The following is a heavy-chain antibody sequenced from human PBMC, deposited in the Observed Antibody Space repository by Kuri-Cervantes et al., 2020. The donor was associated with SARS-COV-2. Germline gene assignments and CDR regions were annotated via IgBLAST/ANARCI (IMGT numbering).Heavy chain of an antibody. J-gene: IGHJ6*02. V-gene: IGHV3-48*01. Sequence: GESLKISCAASGFTFSSYSMNWVRQAPGKGLEWGSYISSSSSTIYYADSVKGRFTISRDNAKNSLYLQMNSLRAEHTAVYYCARDEWHYYGWGSYGHWYYYYGMDVWGQGTTVTVSS. CDR3: ARDEWHYYGWGSYGHWYYYYGMDV. D-gene: IGHD3-10*01. CDR1: GFTFSSYS. CDR2: ISSSSSTI.